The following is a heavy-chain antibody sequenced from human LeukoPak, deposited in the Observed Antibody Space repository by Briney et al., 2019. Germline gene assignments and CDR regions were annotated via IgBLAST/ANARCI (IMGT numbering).Heavy chain of an antibody. J-gene: IGHJ4*02. V-gene: IGHV3-21*01. CDR3: ASGGVAEGADY. Sequence: GGSLRLSCAASGFTFRSYSMNWVRQGPGKGLEWVSSISSSSSYIHYADSVKGRFAISRDNAKNSLYLQMHSLRAEDTAGYYCASGGVAEGADYWGEGSLVTVSS. CDR2: ISSSSSYI. D-gene: IGHD2-15*01. CDR1: GFTFRSYS.